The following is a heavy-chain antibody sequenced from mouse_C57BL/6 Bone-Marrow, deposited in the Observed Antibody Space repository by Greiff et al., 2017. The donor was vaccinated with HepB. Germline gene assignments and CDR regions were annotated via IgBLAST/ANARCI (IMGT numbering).Heavy chain of an antibody. CDR2: IYPGNSDT. Sequence: DVQLQESGTVLARPGASVKMSCKTSGYTFTSYWMHWVKQRPGQGLEWIGAIYPGNSDTSYNQKFKGEAKLTAVTSASTAYMELSSLTNEDSAVYYCSSSYSAYWGQGTLVTVSA. V-gene: IGHV1-5*01. J-gene: IGHJ3*01. D-gene: IGHD1-1*01. CDR3: SSSYSAY. CDR1: GYTFTSYW.